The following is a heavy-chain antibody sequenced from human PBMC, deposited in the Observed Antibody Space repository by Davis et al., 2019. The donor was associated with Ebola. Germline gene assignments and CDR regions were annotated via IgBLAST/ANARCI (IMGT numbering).Heavy chain of an antibody. D-gene: IGHD1-26*01. CDR2: ISASGGNT. CDR3: AKTPYSGNYRSLDY. CDR1: GFTFRTYA. Sequence: PGGSLRLSCTASGFTFRTYAMGWVRQAPGKGLEWVSGISASGGNTYYADSVQGRFTNSRDNSKNTLYLQMNTLRAEDTAVYYCAKTPYSGNYRSLDYWGQGTLVTVSS. J-gene: IGHJ4*02. V-gene: IGHV3-23*01.